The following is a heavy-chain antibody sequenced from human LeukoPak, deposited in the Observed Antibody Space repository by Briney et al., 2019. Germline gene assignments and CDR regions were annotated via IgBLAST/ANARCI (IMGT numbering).Heavy chain of an antibody. CDR2: IKQDGSEK. V-gene: IGHV3-7*01. Sequence: GGSLRLSCAASGFTFSSYWMSWVRQAPGKGLEWVANIKQDGSEKYYVDSVKGRFTISRDNAKNSLYLQMNSLRAEDTAVYYCARVPGFWSGYSHYYYYYMDVWGKGTTVTVSS. D-gene: IGHD3-3*01. CDR1: GFTFSSYW. J-gene: IGHJ6*03. CDR3: ARVPGFWSGYSHYYYYYMDV.